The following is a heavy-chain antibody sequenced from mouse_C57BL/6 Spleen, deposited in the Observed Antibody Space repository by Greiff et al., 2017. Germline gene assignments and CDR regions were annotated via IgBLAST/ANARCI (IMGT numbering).Heavy chain of an antibody. CDR3: ASGAYYGNFFDY. Sequence: QVQLQQPGAELVKPGASVKLSCKASGYTFTSYWMHWVKQRPGQGLEWIGMIHPNGGSTNYNEKFKSKATLTVDKSSSTAYMQLSSLTSEDSAVYYCASGAYYGNFFDYWGQGTTLTVSS. J-gene: IGHJ2*01. D-gene: IGHD2-10*01. CDR1: GYTFTSYW. CDR2: IHPNGGST. V-gene: IGHV1-64*01.